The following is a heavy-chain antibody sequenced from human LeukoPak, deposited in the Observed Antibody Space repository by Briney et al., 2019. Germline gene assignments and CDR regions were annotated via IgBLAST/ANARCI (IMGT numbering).Heavy chain of an antibody. CDR3: AKDRTKWFGEYHYFDY. Sequence: GGSLRLSCAASGFTFSSYCMHWVRQAPGKGLEWVAFIRYDGSNKYYADSMKGRFTISRDNSKNTLYLQMNSLRAEDTAVYYCAKDRTKWFGEYHYFDYWGQGTLVTVSS. CDR1: GFTFSSYC. D-gene: IGHD3-10*01. J-gene: IGHJ4*02. V-gene: IGHV3-30*02. CDR2: IRYDGSNK.